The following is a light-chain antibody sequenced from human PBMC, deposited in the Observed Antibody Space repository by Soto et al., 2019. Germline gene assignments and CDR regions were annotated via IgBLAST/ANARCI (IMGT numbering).Light chain of an antibody. CDR3: QQSYDTPRT. J-gene: IGKJ4*01. V-gene: IGKV1-39*01. Sequence: DIQMTQSPSSLSASVGDRVTITCRARQSVRNYLNWYQQKPGKDPKLLIYAASTLQSGVPSRFSGSGSGTDFTLTVSSLQPEDFATYYCQQSYDTPRTFGGGTKVEIK. CDR2: AAS. CDR1: QSVRNY.